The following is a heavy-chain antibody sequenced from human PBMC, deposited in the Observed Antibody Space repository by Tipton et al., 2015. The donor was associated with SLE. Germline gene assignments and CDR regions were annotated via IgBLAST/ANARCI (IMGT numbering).Heavy chain of an antibody. V-gene: IGHV3-23*01. CDR1: GFTFSSYA. Sequence: GSLRLSCAASGFTFSSYAMSWVRQAPGKGLEWVSAISGSGGSTYYADSVKGRFTISRDNSKNTLYLQMNSLRAEDTAVYYCARVSRYGSGAPLGTAFDIWGQGTMVTVSS. CDR2: ISGSGGST. CDR3: ARVSRYGSGAPLGTAFDI. D-gene: IGHD3-10*01. J-gene: IGHJ3*02.